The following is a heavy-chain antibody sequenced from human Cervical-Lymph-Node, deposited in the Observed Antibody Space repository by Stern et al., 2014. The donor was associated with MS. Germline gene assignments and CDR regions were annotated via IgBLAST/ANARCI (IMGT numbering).Heavy chain of an antibody. J-gene: IGHJ2*01. Sequence: QVQLQQWGAGLLKPSETLSLTCAVYGDSFRTYYWTWIRQPPGKRLEWITETYHPGPANYNPTLESRVALYLDTSKNPFSLNLTSVTAADTAVYYCARSLLGYWFFDLWGRGTLVTVSS. V-gene: IGHV4-34*01. CDR3: ARSLLGYWFFDL. CDR2: TYHPGPA. CDR1: GDSFRTYY.